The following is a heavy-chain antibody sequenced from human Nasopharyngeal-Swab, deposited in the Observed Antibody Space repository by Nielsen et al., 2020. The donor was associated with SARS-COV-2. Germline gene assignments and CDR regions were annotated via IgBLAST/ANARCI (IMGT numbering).Heavy chain of an antibody. Sequence: GESLKISCKGSGYSFTSYWISWVRQMPGKGLEWMGRIDPSDSYTNYSPSFQGHVTIPADKSISTAYLQWSSLKASDTATYYCAASRGPGSYYCGSGDQSMDVWGQGTTVTVSS. CDR3: AASRGPGSYYCGSGDQSMDV. D-gene: IGHD3-10*01. V-gene: IGHV5-10-1*01. CDR1: GYSFTSYW. CDR2: IDPSDSYT. J-gene: IGHJ6*02.